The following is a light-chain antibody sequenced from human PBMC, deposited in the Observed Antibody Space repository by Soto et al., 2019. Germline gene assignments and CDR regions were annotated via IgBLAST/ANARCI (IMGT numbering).Light chain of an antibody. CDR1: QSVGSN. CDR2: GAS. J-gene: IGKJ1*01. V-gene: IGKV3-15*01. Sequence: ERVLKQSPATLSVSAGERATLSGRASQSVGSNLAWYQQKPGQAPRLLIYGASTRATGIPARFSGSGSGTEFTPTISSLEPEDFAVYYCQQRSGTFGQGTKVDIK. CDR3: QQRSGT.